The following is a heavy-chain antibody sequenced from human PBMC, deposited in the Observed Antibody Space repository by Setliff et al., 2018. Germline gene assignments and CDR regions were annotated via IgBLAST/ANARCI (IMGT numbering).Heavy chain of an antibody. J-gene: IGHJ4*02. CDR2: IYYSGST. D-gene: IGHD3-22*01. CDR1: GGSFSNYY. CDR3: ASLPYYDSSGYSLSYY. V-gene: IGHV4-59*08. Sequence: PSETLSLTCTVSGGSFSNYYWGWVRQPPGKGLEWIGYIYYSGSTNYNPSLKSRVTISVDTSKNQFSLKLSSVTAADTAVYYCASLPYYDSSGYSLSYYWGQGTLVTVSS.